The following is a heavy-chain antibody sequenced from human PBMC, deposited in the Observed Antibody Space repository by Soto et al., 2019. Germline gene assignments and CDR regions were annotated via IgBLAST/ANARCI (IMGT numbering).Heavy chain of an antibody. V-gene: IGHV4-59*01. D-gene: IGHD6-13*01. Sequence: QVQLQESGPGLVKPSETLSLTCTVSGGSISSYYWSWIRQPPGKGLEWSGYIYYSGSTNYNPSLKSRVTISADTSKNQFSLKLSSVTAADTAVYYCARYSSSWCLFDYWGQGTLVTVSS. J-gene: IGHJ4*02. CDR1: GGSISSYY. CDR2: IYYSGST. CDR3: ARYSSSWCLFDY.